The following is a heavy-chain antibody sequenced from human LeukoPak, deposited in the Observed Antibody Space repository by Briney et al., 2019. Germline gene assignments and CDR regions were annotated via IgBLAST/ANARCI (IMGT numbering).Heavy chain of an antibody. J-gene: IGHJ4*02. V-gene: IGHV3-49*03. Sequence: GGSLRLSCTASGFTFGDYAMSWFRQAPGKGLEWVGFIRSKAYGGTTEYAASVKGRFIISRDDSKSIAYLQMNSLKTEDTAVYYCTTRGGSFSIFDYWGQGTLVTVSS. CDR3: TTRGGSFSIFDY. D-gene: IGHD1-26*01. CDR1: GFTFGDYA. CDR2: IRSKAYGGTT.